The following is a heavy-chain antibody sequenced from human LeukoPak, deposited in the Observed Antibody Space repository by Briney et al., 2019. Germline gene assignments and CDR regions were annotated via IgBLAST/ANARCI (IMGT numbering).Heavy chain of an antibody. V-gene: IGHV3-53*01. CDR2: IYSGGST. J-gene: IGHJ4*02. Sequence: PGGSLRLSCAASGFTVSSNYMSWVRQAPGKGLEWVSVIYSGGSTYYADSVKGRFTISRDNSKNTLYLQMNSLRAEDTAVYYCARDSPALGSGFDYWGQGTLVTVSS. CDR1: GFTVSSNY. D-gene: IGHD7-27*01. CDR3: ARDSPALGSGFDY.